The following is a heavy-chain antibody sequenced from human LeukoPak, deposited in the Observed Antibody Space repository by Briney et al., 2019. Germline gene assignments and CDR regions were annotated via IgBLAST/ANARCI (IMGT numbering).Heavy chain of an antibody. CDR2: IWYDGSKK. Sequence: PGGSLRLSCAASGFTFSIYGMHWVRQAPGKGLEWVADIWYDGSKKYYADSVKGRFTISRDNSKNTLYLQMNSLRAEDTAVYYCARGFRLQYRNYYYGMDVWGQGTTVTVSS. CDR1: GFTFSIYG. V-gene: IGHV3-33*01. D-gene: IGHD4-4*01. J-gene: IGHJ6*02. CDR3: ARGFRLQYRNYYYGMDV.